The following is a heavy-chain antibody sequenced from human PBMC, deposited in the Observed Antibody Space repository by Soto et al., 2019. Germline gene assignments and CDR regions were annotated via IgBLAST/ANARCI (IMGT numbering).Heavy chain of an antibody. CDR3: ARVNEMATITGFVY. V-gene: IGHV1-69*06. Sequence: QVQLVQSGTEVKKPGSSVKVSCKASGGTFSSYAISWVRQAPGQGLEWMGGNIPMFNTTNYAQRCQGRDTITASKSTSTAYMGQNSLRPADTAGYYCARVNEMATITGFVYWCQGTLVTGSS. D-gene: IGHD5-12*01. CDR1: GGTFSSYA. CDR2: NIPMFNTT. J-gene: IGHJ4*02.